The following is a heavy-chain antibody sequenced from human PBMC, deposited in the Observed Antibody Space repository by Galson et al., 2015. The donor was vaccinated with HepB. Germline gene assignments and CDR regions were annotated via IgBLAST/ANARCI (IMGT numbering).Heavy chain of an antibody. Sequence: PALVKPTQTLTLTCTFSGFSLSTSGMCVSWIRQPPGKALEWLARIDWDDDKYYSTSLKTRLTISKDTSKNQVVLTMTNMDPVDTATYYCARLHRMGSSWSSLDYWGQGTLVTVSS. CDR3: ARLHRMGSSWSSLDY. CDR1: GFSLSTSGMC. V-gene: IGHV2-70*11. D-gene: IGHD6-13*01. CDR2: IDWDDDK. J-gene: IGHJ4*02.